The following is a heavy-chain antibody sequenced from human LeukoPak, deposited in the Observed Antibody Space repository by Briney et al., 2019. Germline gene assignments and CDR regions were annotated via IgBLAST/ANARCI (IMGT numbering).Heavy chain of an antibody. J-gene: IGHJ3*02. V-gene: IGHV1-69*05. CDR3: ARDSGVAATRKAFDI. Sequence: ASVKVSCKASGGTFSSYAISWVRQAPGQGLEWMGGIIPIFGTANYAQKFQGRVTITTDESTSTAYMELSSLRSEDTAVYYCARDSGVAATRKAFDIWGQGTMVTVPS. CDR1: GGTFSSYA. D-gene: IGHD2-15*01. CDR2: IIPIFGTA.